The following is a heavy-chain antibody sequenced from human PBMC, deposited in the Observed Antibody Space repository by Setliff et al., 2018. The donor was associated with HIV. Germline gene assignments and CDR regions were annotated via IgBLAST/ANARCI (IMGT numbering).Heavy chain of an antibody. Sequence: GSLRLSCAASGFTLSSYSINWVRQAPGKGLEWVSSISSSSSYIYYADSVKGRFTISRDNAKNSLYLQMNSLRAEDTAVYYCARDPYYYGSGSYLENYYYYYMDVWGKGTTVTVSS. CDR1: GFTLSSYS. J-gene: IGHJ6*03. V-gene: IGHV3-21*01. CDR2: ISSSSSYI. D-gene: IGHD3-10*01. CDR3: ARDPYYYGSGSYLENYYYYYMDV.